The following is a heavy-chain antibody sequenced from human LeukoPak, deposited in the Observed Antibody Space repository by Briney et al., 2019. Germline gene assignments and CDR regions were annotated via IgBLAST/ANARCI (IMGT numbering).Heavy chain of an antibody. J-gene: IGHJ6*03. CDR3: ARERVVFEADYYYYYMDV. CDR2: ISGSGGST. CDR1: GFTFSSYA. V-gene: IGHV3-23*01. Sequence: GGSLRLSCAASGFTFSSYAMSWVRQAPGKGLGWVSDISGSGGSTYYADSVKGRFTISRDNSKNTLYLQMNSLRAEDTAVYYCARERVVFEADYYYYYMDVWGKGTTVTISS. D-gene: IGHD3-9*01.